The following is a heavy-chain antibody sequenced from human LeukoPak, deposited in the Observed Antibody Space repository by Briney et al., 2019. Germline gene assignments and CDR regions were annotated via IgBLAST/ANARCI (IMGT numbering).Heavy chain of an antibody. V-gene: IGHV4-59*11. Sequence: PSETLSLTCTVSGGSISNHYWSWIRQPPGKGLDWIGYIYYTGSTKYNPSLNSRVTISVDTSKNQFSLELRSVTAADTAVYYCTRVEVHGQSDYWGQGTLVTVSS. D-gene: IGHD1-1*01. CDR1: GGSISNHY. CDR2: IYYTGST. J-gene: IGHJ4*02. CDR3: TRVEVHGQSDY.